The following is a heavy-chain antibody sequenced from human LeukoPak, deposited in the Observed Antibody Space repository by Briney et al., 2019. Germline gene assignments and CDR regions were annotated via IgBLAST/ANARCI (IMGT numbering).Heavy chain of an antibody. J-gene: IGHJ4*02. Sequence: GGSLRLSCAASGFTFSSYAMSWVRQAPGKGLEWVSAISGSGGSTYYADSVKGRFTISRDNAKNSLYLQMNSLRAEDTAVYYCARGLVGATTTGLDYWGQGTLVTVSS. CDR2: ISGSGGST. D-gene: IGHD1-26*01. V-gene: IGHV3-23*01. CDR1: GFTFSSYA. CDR3: ARGLVGATTTGLDY.